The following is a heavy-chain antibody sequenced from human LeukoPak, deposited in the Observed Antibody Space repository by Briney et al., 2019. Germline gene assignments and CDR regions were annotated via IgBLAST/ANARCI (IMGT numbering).Heavy chain of an antibody. V-gene: IGHV3-23*01. D-gene: IGHD6-13*01. Sequence: PGGSLRLSCAASGFTFSSYVTSWVRQAPGKGREWVSAISGSGGSTYYADSVKGRFTISRDNSKNTLYLQMNSLRAEDTAVYYCAKDLGPIAAAGKTFDYWGQGTLVTVSS. CDR1: GFTFSSYV. CDR2: ISGSGGST. J-gene: IGHJ4*02. CDR3: AKDLGPIAAAGKTFDY.